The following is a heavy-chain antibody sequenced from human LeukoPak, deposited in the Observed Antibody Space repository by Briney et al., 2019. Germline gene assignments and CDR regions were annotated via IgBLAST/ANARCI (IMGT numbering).Heavy chain of an antibody. V-gene: IGHV1-2*04. CDR3: ARAGYYYDSSGPFDY. CDR2: INPNSGGT. J-gene: IGHJ4*02. Sequence: ASVKVSFTASGYTFTGYYMHWVRQAPGQGLEWMGWINPNSGGTNYAQKFQGWVTMTRDTSISTAYMELSRLRSDDTAVYYCARAGYYYDSSGPFDYWGQGTLVTVSS. CDR1: GYTFTGYY. D-gene: IGHD3-22*01.